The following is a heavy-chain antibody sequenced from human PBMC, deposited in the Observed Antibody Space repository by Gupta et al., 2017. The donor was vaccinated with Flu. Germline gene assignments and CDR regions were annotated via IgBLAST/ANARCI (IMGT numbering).Heavy chain of an antibody. CDR3: ARAITMIVVVIPDDAFDI. D-gene: IGHD3-22*01. CDR2: INPNSGGT. V-gene: IGHV1-2*02. Sequence: QVQLVQSGAEVKKPGASVKVSCKASGYTFTGYYIHWVRQAPGQGLEWMGWINPNSGGTNYAQKFQGRVTMTRDTSISTAYMELSRLRSDDTAVYYCARAITMIVVVIPDDAFDIWGQGTMVTVSS. CDR1: GYTFTGYY. J-gene: IGHJ3*02.